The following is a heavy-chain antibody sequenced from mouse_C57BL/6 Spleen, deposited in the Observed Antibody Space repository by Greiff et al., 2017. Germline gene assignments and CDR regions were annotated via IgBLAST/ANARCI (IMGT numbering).Heavy chain of an antibody. V-gene: IGHV1-59*01. CDR2: IDPSDSYT. CDR3: ARKGIYYGSSLSYWYFDV. CDR1: GYTFTSYW. J-gene: IGHJ1*03. Sequence: QVQLQQPGAELVRPGTSVKLSCKASGYTFTSYWMHWVKQRPGQGLEWIGVIDPSDSYTNYNQKFKGKATLTVDTSSSTAYMQLSSLTSEDSAVYYCARKGIYYGSSLSYWYFDVWGTGTTVTVSS. D-gene: IGHD1-1*01.